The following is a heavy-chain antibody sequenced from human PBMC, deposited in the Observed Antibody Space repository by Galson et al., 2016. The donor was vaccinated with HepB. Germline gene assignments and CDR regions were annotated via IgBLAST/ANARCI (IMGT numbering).Heavy chain of an antibody. CDR2: IWSDGSNK. V-gene: IGHV3-33*01. Sequence: SLRLSCAASGFTLSSFGMHWVRQAPGKGLEWVALIWSDGSNKYNAESVKGRFTISRDNSKNTLYLQMNSLSVDDTAVYYCARGGRNDGFDYWGQGTLVTVSS. D-gene: IGHD1-1*01. CDR1: GFTLSSFG. CDR3: ARGGRNDGFDY. J-gene: IGHJ4*02.